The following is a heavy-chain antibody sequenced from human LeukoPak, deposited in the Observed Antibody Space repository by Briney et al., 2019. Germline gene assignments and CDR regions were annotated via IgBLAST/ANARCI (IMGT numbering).Heavy chain of an antibody. D-gene: IGHD3-3*01. J-gene: IGHJ4*02. CDR1: GFTFSSYA. CDR2: ISGSGGST. CDR3: AKANRITIFEVVITGLDY. Sequence: GGSLRLSCAASGFTFSSYAMSWVRQAPGKGLEWVSAISGSGGSTYYADSVKGRFTISRDNSKNTLYLQMNSLRAEDTAVYYCAKANRITIFEVVITGLDYWGQGTLVTVSS. V-gene: IGHV3-23*01.